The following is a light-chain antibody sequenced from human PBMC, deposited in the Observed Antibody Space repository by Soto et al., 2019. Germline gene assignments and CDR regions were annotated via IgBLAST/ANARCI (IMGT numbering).Light chain of an antibody. V-gene: IGKV1-5*03. CDR1: QTISSW. Sequence: DIQMTQSPSTLSGSVGDRVTITCRASQTISSWLAWYPQKPGKAPKLLIYKASTLKSGVPSRFSGSGSGTEFTLTISSLQPDDFATYYCQHYNSYAEAFGQGTKVERK. CDR2: KAS. J-gene: IGKJ1*01. CDR3: QHYNSYAEA.